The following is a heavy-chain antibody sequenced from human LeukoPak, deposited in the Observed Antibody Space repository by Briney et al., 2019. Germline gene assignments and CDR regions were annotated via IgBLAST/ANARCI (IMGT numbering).Heavy chain of an antibody. CDR1: GFTGSSYS. D-gene: IGHD4-17*01. CDR2: ISSTSGII. V-gene: IGHV3-48*02. Sequence: PGGSLCLSCAASGFTGSSYSMNWGRQAPGKGLEWISYISSTSGIIYYADSVKGRFTISRDNAKNSLYLQMSSLRDEDTAVYYCATDSGRYGDPFDTWGQGTLVTVSS. J-gene: IGHJ4*02. CDR3: ATDSGRYGDPFDT.